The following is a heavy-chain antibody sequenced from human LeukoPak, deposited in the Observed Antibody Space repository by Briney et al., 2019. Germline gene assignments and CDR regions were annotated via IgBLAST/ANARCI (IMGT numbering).Heavy chain of an antibody. Sequence: PGGSLRLSCAASGFTFSGYEMNWVRQAPGKGLEWVSYTSSSGSTIYYADSVKGRFTISRDNARNSVYLQMDSLRAEDTAVYYCARAYGPHYWGQGTLVTV. J-gene: IGHJ4*02. D-gene: IGHD2-21*01. V-gene: IGHV3-48*03. CDR3: ARAYGPHY. CDR2: TSSSGSTI. CDR1: GFTFSGYE.